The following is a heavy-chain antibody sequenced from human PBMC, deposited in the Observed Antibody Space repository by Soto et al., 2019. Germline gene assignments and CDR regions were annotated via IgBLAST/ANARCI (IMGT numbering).Heavy chain of an antibody. Sequence: GCLSHFCTASGIKSSGNAMGSVQQTTGKGLEWVSAISGSGGSTYYADSVKGRFTISRDNSKNTLYLQMNSLRAEDTAVYYCAKDRGPDYDGSGSSQFTSSDFWGQGTLVTVSS. V-gene: IGHV3-23*01. J-gene: IGHJ4*02. CDR3: AKDRGPDYDGSGSSQFTSSDF. CDR1: GIKSSGNA. CDR2: ISGSGGST. D-gene: IGHD3-10*01.